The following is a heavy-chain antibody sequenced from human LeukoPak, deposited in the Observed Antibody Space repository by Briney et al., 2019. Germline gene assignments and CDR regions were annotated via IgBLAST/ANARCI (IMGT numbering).Heavy chain of an antibody. V-gene: IGHV1-2*02. CDR1: GYTFTGYY. Sequence: ASVTVSCKASGYTFTGYYMHWVRQAPGQGLEWMGWINPNSGGTNYAQKFQGRVTMTRDTSISTAYMELSRLRSDDTAVYYCARVTEQLYYYYYYMDVWGKGTTVTVSS. CDR2: INPNSGGT. J-gene: IGHJ6*03. D-gene: IGHD6-13*01. CDR3: ARVTEQLYYYYYYMDV.